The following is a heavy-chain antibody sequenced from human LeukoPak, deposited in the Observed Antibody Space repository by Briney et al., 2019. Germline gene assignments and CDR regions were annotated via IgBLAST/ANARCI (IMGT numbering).Heavy chain of an antibody. D-gene: IGHD3-9*01. CDR2: ISSSSSYI. CDR3: AWINYDILTAGGY. V-gene: IGHV3-21*01. Sequence: GGSLRLSCAASGFTFSSYSMNWVRQAPGKGLEWVSSISSSSSYIYYADSVKGRFTISRDNTKNSLYLQMNSLRAEDTAVHYCAWINYDILTAGGYWGQGTLVTVSS. J-gene: IGHJ4*02. CDR1: GFTFSSYS.